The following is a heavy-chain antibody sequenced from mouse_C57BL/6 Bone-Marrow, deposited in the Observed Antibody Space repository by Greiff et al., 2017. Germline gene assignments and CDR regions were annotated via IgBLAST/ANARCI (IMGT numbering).Heavy chain of an antibody. V-gene: IGHV1-81*01. CDR2: IYPRSGNT. CDR1: GYTFTSYG. D-gene: IGHD1-1*01. CDR3: ARLLRVAMDY. Sequence: QVQLKESGAELARPGASVKLSCKASGYTFTSYGISWVKQRTGQGLEWIGEIYPRSGNTYYNEKFKGKATLTADKSSSTAYMELRSLISEDSAVYFCARLLRVAMDYWGQGTSVTVSS. J-gene: IGHJ4*01.